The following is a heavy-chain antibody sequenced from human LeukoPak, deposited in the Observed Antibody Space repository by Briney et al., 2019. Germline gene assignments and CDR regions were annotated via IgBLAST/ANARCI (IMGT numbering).Heavy chain of an antibody. CDR1: GFTFSNSW. D-gene: IGHD5-18*01. CDR3: ARDRGYTSFDF. V-gene: IGHV3-7*01. J-gene: IGHJ4*02. Sequence: GGSLRLSCAAYGFTFSNSWMTRLRQAPGKGLEWVATTKPDGSQKYYVDSVKGRFFISRDNVKDSLYLQMDSLRADDTAVYYCARDRGYTSFDFWGQGTLVAVSS. CDR2: TKPDGSQK.